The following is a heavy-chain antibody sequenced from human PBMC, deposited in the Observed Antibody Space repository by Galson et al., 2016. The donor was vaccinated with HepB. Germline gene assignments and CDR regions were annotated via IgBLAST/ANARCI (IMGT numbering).Heavy chain of an antibody. D-gene: IGHD1-7*01. CDR1: GFTFSRAW. J-gene: IGHJ4*02. CDR3: ATEGMGRNSDLYFDY. Sequence: SLRLSCAASGFTFSRAWMNWVRQAPGKGLEWVGRIKSKTDGGTTDYAVPGNGRLTISRDDSENTLILQMNSLKSEDTAMYYCATEGMGRNSDLYFDYWGQGILVTVSS. CDR2: IKSKTDGGTT. V-gene: IGHV3-15*01.